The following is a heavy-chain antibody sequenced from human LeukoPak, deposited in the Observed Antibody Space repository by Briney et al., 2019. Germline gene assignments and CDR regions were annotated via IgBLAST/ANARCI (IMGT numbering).Heavy chain of an antibody. CDR3: AREVSHWFFDV. CDR1: AFTFSGYW. Sequence: GGSLRHSCAASAFTFSGYWMSWVRQAPGKGLEWVANIKQDESETYYVDSMKGRFTISRDNAKNSLFLQMDSLRAEDTAVYFCAREVSHWFFDVWGRGALVTVSS. CDR2: IKQDESET. V-gene: IGHV3-7*01. J-gene: IGHJ2*01.